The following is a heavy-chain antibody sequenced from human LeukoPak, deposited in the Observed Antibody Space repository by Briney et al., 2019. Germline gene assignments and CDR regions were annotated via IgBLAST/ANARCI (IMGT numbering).Heavy chain of an antibody. D-gene: IGHD1-26*01. CDR2: IYWNDDK. V-gene: IGHV2-5*01. Sequence: SGPTLVNPTQTLTLTCTFSGFSLSTSGVGVGWIRQPPGKALEWLALIYWNDDKRYSPSLKSRLTITKDTSKNQVVLTMTNMDPVDTATYYCAHRRLPSGSYPGSAWFQHWGQGTLVTVSS. CDR3: AHRRLPSGSYPGSAWFQH. CDR1: GFSLSTSGVG. J-gene: IGHJ1*01.